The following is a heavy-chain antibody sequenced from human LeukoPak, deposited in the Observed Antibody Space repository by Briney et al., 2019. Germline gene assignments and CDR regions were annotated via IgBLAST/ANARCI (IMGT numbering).Heavy chain of an antibody. Sequence: PGGSLRLSCAASVFTFSSYSMKWVRQAPGKGLEWVSYISSSSSTIYYADSVKGRFTISRDNAKNSLYLQMNSLRAEDTAVYYCARVGLKYSGSYPLDYWGQGTLVTVSS. CDR3: ARVGLKYSGSYPLDY. CDR2: ISSSSSTI. V-gene: IGHV3-48*04. J-gene: IGHJ4*02. D-gene: IGHD1-26*01. CDR1: VFTFSSYS.